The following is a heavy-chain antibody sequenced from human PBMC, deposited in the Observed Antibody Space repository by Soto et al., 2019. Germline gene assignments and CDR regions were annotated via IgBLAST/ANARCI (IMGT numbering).Heavy chain of an antibody. D-gene: IGHD6-13*01. J-gene: IGHJ4*02. CDR3: AASDSSSWQHDY. V-gene: IGHV1-69*01. CDR2: IIPIFETA. Sequence: QVQLVQSGAELKKPGSSVRVSCKISGDSFSSYAISRVRQAPGEGLEWVGGIIPIFETANYAQKFQGRVTITAVESTTTAYMEVTRLRPEDTAIFYCAASDSSSWQHDYWGQGTLITVSS. CDR1: GDSFSSYA.